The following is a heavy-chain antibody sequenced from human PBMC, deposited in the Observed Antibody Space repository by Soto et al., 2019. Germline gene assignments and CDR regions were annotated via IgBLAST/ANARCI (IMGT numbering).Heavy chain of an antibody. Sequence: NPSETLSLTCTVSGDSVSHYYWNWVRQSPGKGLEWIGYISNSESTNYNPSLKSRVTMSMDTSRNQFSLKLTSVTAADTAVYYCARAKDDSSGYYARSRGHHNAFDIWGQGTMVP. D-gene: IGHD3-22*01. J-gene: IGHJ3*02. CDR1: GDSVSHYY. CDR2: ISNSEST. V-gene: IGHV4-59*02. CDR3: ARAKDDSSGYYARSRGHHNAFDI.